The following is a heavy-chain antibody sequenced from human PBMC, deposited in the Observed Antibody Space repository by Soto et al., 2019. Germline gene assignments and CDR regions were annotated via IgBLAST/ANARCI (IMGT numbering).Heavy chain of an antibody. CDR1: GFNFRSFA. V-gene: IGHV3-23*01. D-gene: IGHD6-6*01. CDR2: ISGGAAT. CDR3: AKGSHIAARPFFFDS. J-gene: IGHJ4*02. Sequence: EVQLLESGGGLVQPGGSLRLSCAASGFNFRSFAMNWVRQAPGKGLEWVSTISGGAATTYADSVKGRLTISRDNSKNTVSLQMNSLTAEDTAVYYCAKGSHIAARPFFFDSWGRGTLVTVSS.